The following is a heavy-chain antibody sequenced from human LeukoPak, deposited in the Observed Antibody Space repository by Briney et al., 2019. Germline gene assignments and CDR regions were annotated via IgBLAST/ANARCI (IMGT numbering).Heavy chain of an antibody. Sequence: ASVKVSCKASGYTFTGYYMHWVRQAPGQGLEWMGWINPNSGGTNYAQKFQGRVTMTRDTSISTAYMELSRLRSDDTAVYYCARDHTYYYDSSGYGGIDYWGQGTLVTVSS. V-gene: IGHV1-2*02. D-gene: IGHD3-22*01. CDR1: GYTFTGYY. J-gene: IGHJ4*02. CDR3: ARDHTYYYDSSGYGGIDY. CDR2: INPNSGGT.